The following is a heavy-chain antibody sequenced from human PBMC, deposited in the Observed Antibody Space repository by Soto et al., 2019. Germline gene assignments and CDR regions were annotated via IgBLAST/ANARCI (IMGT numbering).Heavy chain of an antibody. V-gene: IGHV4-38-2*01. CDR1: GFSISRGFY. J-gene: IGHJ6*02. CDR3: ARLGYCSGGSCPMYYYGMDV. D-gene: IGHD2-15*01. Sequence: SETLSLTCAVSGFSISRGFYRGWIRQPPGKGLGWIGSIYHSGSTYYNPSLKSRVTISVDTSKNQFSLKLSSVTAADTAVYYCARLGYCSGGSCPMYYYGMDVWGQGTTVTVSS. CDR2: IYHSGST.